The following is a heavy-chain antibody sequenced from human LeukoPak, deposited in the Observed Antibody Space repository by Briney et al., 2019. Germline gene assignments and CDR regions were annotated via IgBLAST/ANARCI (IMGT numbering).Heavy chain of an antibody. CDR3: AAKAARTNRSTNYYFDY. V-gene: IGHV1-58*02. CDR2: IVVGSGNT. Sequence: TSVKVSCKAYGFTFTSSAMQWVRQARGQRLEWIGWIVVGSGNTNYAQKFQERVTITRDMSTSTAYMELSSLRSEDTAVYYCAAKAARTNRSTNYYFDYWGQGTLVTVSS. CDR1: GFTFTSSA. J-gene: IGHJ4*02. D-gene: IGHD6-6*01.